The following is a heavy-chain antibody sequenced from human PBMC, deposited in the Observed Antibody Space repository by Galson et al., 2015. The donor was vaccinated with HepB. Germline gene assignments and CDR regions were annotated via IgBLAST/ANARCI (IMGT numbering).Heavy chain of an antibody. J-gene: IGHJ5*02. CDR3: AKGGEVGATLNWFDP. D-gene: IGHD1-26*01. CDR1: GFTVSSNY. CDR2: IYSGGST. V-gene: IGHV3-53*01. Sequence: SLRLSCAASGFTVSSNYMSWVRQAPGKGLEWVSVIYSGGSTYYADSVKGRFTISRDNSKNTLYLQMNSLRAEDTAVYYCAKGGEVGATLNWFDPWGQGTLVTVSS.